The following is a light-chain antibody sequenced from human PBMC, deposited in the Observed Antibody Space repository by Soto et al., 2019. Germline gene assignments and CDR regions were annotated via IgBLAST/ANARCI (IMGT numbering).Light chain of an antibody. CDR2: GAS. Sequence: EIVLTHSPGTLALSPGERAALSCSASQSVSNNYFAWYQQKPGQAPRLLIFGASNRATGIPDRFSGSGSGTDFTLTISNLQSEDSAVYYCQQRSNWPITFGQGTRLEIK. CDR3: QQRSNWPIT. CDR1: QSVSNNY. V-gene: IGKV3D-20*02. J-gene: IGKJ5*01.